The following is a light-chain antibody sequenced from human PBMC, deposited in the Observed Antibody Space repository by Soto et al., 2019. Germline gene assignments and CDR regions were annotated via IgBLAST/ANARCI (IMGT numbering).Light chain of an antibody. J-gene: IGKJ4*01. Sequence: DIQMTQSPSSLSASVGDRVTITCRASQGLSNYLAWSQQIPGKDPKLLISAASTLQSGVPSRFSGSGSGTDFTLTISSLQPEDVATYYCQKYTNVPAFGGGTKVEIK. CDR2: AAS. CDR1: QGLSNY. V-gene: IGKV1-27*01. CDR3: QKYTNVPA.